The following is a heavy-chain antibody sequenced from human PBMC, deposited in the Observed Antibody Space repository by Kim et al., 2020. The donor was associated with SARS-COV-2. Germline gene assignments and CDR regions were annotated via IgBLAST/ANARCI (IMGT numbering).Heavy chain of an antibody. V-gene: IGHV1-18*04. D-gene: IGHD3-22*01. CDR3: ARDHKFSSSGYYSRFVY. J-gene: IGHJ4*02. CDR2: ISAYNGNT. CDR1: GYTFTSYG. Sequence: ASVKVSCKASGYTFTSYGISWVRQAPGQGLEWMGWISAYNGNTNYAQKLQGRVTMTTDTSTSTAYMELRSLRSDDTAVYYCARDHKFSSSGYYSRFVYWGQGTLVTVSS.